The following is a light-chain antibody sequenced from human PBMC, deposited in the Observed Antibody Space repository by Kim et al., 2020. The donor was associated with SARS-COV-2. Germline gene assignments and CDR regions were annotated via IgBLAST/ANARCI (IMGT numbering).Light chain of an antibody. J-gene: IGKJ2*01. CDR2: GAS. V-gene: IGKV3-20*01. CDR1: QSISSSL. CDR3: QQYGRSPGYT. Sequence: SPGERATRSCRASQSISSSLVAWYQKTPGQRRRLLNDGASRRASGIPERCSGSGWGTDSTIASSRLEAEDFAVYYCQQYGRSPGYTFGQGTKLEI.